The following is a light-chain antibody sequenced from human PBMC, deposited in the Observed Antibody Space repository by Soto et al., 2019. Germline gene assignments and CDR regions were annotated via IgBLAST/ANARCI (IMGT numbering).Light chain of an antibody. J-gene: IGLJ2*01. V-gene: IGLV2-14*01. CDR2: EVR. Sequence: QSALTQPASVSGSPGQSITISCTGTSSDVGGYNYVSWYQQHPGEAPKLIIYEVRNRPSGVSNRFSGSKSGNTASLALSGLHAEDDAAKSYISYASSRSIFAAGTKLTVL. CDR1: SSDVGGYNY. CDR3: ISYASSRSI.